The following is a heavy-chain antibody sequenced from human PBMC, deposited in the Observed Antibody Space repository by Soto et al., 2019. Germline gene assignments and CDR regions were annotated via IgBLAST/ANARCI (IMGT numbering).Heavy chain of an antibody. V-gene: IGHV3-23*01. CDR3: AKAGGYSYGYVLFYFDY. J-gene: IGHJ4*02. D-gene: IGHD5-18*01. Sequence: LRLSCAASGFTFSSYAMSWVRQAPGKGLEWVSAISGSGGSTYYADSVKGRFTISRDNSKNTLYLQMNSLRAEDTAVYYCAKAGGYSYGYVLFYFDYWGQGTLVTVSS. CDR2: ISGSGGST. CDR1: GFTFSSYA.